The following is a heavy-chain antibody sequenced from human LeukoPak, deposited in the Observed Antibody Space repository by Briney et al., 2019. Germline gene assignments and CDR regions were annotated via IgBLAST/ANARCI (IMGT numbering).Heavy chain of an antibody. D-gene: IGHD6-19*01. V-gene: IGHV6-1*01. J-gene: IGHJ4*02. Sequence: SQTLSLTCAISGDSVSSNSAAWNWTRQSPSRGLEWLGWTYYRSKWYNDYAVSVKSRITINPDTSKNQFTLQLNSVTPEDTAVYYCARVGEQWLVFFDYWGQGTLVTVSS. CDR1: GDSVSSNSAA. CDR2: TYYRSKWYN. CDR3: ARVGEQWLVFFDY.